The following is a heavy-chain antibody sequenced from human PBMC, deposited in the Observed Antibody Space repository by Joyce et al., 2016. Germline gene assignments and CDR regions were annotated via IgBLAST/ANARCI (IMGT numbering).Heavy chain of an antibody. Sequence: EVQLVESGGGLVQPGGSLRLSCAASGFSFNYYIMNWVRQAPGKGLECISYITSTGSTRFYADSVKDRFTISRDNAKNSLYLQMNSLRDEDTAVYYCTRRNEGNFFLDYWGQGTLVTVSS. J-gene: IGHJ4*02. CDR1: GFSFNYYI. D-gene: IGHD1-7*01. CDR3: TRRNEGNFFLDY. CDR2: ITSTGSTR. V-gene: IGHV3-48*02.